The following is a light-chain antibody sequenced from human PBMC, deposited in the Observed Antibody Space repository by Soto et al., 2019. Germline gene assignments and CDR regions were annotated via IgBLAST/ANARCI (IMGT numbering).Light chain of an antibody. CDR2: DVT. J-gene: IGLJ1*01. Sequence: QSVLTQPASVSGSPGQSITISCTGTSDDVGAYDFVSWYQEHPGKAPKLMIYDVTHRPSGVSNRFSGSKSGNTASLTISGLQAEDEADYYCSSYRSSSTIYVFGTGTKVTVL. CDR3: SSYRSSSTIYV. V-gene: IGLV2-14*03. CDR1: SDDVGAYDF.